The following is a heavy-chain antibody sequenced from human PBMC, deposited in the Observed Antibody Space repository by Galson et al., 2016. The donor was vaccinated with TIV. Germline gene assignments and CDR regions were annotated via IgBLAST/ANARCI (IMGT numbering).Heavy chain of an antibody. V-gene: IGHV1-69*13. D-gene: IGHD4-17*01. CDR3: ARAVPNTTGPRYFAY. CDR1: GGTFSNYA. J-gene: IGHJ4*02. Sequence: SVKVSCKASGGTFSNYAINWVRQAPGQGLEWMGGIMPISGTINYAQKFQGRLTITADESTTTAYVELSSLRSEDTAVFYCARAVPNTTGPRYFAYWGQGTLVTVSS. CDR2: IMPISGTI.